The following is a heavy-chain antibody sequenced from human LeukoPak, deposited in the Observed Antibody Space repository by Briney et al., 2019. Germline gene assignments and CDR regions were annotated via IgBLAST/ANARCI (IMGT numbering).Heavy chain of an antibody. J-gene: IGHJ4*02. CDR2: IYHSGST. V-gene: IGHV4-38-2*01. CDR1: GYSISSGYY. Sequence: PSETLSLTCAVSGYSISSGYYWGWIRRPPGKGLEWIGSIYHSGSTYYNPSLKSRVTISVDTSKNQFSLKLSSVTAADTAVYYCASDWGLRYFDYWGQGTLVTVSS. CDR3: ASDWGLRYFDY. D-gene: IGHD5-12*01.